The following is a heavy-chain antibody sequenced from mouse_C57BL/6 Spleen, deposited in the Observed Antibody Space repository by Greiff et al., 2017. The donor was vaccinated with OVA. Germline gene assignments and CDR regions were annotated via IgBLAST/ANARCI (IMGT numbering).Heavy chain of an antibody. V-gene: IGHV4-1*01. Sequence: DKFIISRDNAKNTLYLQMSKVRSEDTALYYCARGVGEYFDYWGQGTTLTVSS. CDR3: ARGVGEYFDY. D-gene: IGHD1-1*02. J-gene: IGHJ2*01.